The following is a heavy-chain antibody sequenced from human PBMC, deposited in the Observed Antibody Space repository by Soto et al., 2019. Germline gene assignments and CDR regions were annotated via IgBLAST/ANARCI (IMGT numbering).Heavy chain of an antibody. J-gene: IGHJ4*02. Sequence: QVQLQESGPGLVKPSQTLSLTCTVSGGSISSGGYYWSWIRQHPGKGLEWIGYIYYSGSTYYNPSLKSRVTIAVDTSKNQFSLKLSSVTAADTAVYYCARSVIVLMVNRYYFDYWGQGTLVTVSS. CDR2: IYYSGST. D-gene: IGHD2-8*01. CDR1: GGSISSGGYY. CDR3: ARSVIVLMVNRYYFDY. V-gene: IGHV4-31*03.